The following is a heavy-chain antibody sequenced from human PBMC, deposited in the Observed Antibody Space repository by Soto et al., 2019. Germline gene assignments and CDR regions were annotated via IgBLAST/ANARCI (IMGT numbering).Heavy chain of an antibody. CDR2: VYYSGTT. J-gene: IGHJ5*02. D-gene: IGHD5-12*01. CDR1: GGSVSSTSYY. Sequence: SETLSLTCTVSGGSVSSTSYYWGWIRQPPGKGLEWLGSVYYSGTTYYNPSLKSRVTMSVDTSKNQFSLKVTSVTAADTAVYYCARRKTGYDFDHWGQGTLVTVSS. V-gene: IGHV4-39*01. CDR3: ARRKTGYDFDH.